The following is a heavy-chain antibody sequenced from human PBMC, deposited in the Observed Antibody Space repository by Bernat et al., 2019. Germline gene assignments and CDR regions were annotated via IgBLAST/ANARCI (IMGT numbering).Heavy chain of an antibody. Sequence: EVQLVESGGGLVKPGGSLRLSCAASGFTFSNSWMSWVRQAPGKGLEWVGRITSKADSGTTEYSAHGTGRFTISRDDSKNKLNLQMKSLKNEDTAVYYCTNSRACSGCSCYSGRFDYWGQGTLVTVSS. CDR1: GFTFSNSW. J-gene: IGHJ4*02. CDR3: TNSRACSGCSCYSGRFDY. CDR2: ITSKADSGTT. V-gene: IGHV3-15*01. D-gene: IGHD2-15*01.